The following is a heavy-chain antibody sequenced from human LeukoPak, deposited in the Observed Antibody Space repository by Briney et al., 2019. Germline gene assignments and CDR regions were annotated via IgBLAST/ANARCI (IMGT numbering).Heavy chain of an antibody. CDR1: GGTFSSYA. V-gene: IGHV1-69*01. D-gene: IGHD5-24*01. J-gene: IGHJ3*02. CDR2: IIPIFGTA. Sequence: ASVKVSCKASGGTFSSYAISWVRQAPGQGLEWMGGIIPIFGTANYAQKFQGRVTITADESTSTAYMELSSLRSEDTAVYYCATALMEMATMGAFDIWGQGTMVTVSS. CDR3: ATALMEMATMGAFDI.